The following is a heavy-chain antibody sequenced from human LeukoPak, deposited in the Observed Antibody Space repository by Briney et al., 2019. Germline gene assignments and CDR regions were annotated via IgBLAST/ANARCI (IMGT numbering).Heavy chain of an antibody. CDR1: GLTFGDYA. D-gene: IGHD3-10*01. J-gene: IGHJ4*02. CDR2: IRSKAYGGTT. CDR3: TRDSLLWFGELSSGGDY. V-gene: IGHV3-49*03. Sequence: GGSLRLSCTASGLTFGDYAMSWFRQAPGKGLEWVGFIRSKAYGGTTEYAASVKGRFTISRDDSKSIAYLQMNSLKTEDTAVYYCTRDSLLWFGELSSGGDYWGQGTLVTVSS.